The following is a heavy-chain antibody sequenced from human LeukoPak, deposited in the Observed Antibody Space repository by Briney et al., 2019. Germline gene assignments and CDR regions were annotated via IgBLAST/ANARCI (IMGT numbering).Heavy chain of an antibody. V-gene: IGHV3-74*01. CDR1: GFTFSSYW. CDR2: INSDGSST. Sequence: GGSLRLSCAASGFTFSSYWMHWVRQAPGKGLVWVSRINSDGSSTSYADSVKGRLTISRDNAKNTLYLQMNSLRAEDTAVYYCARVREMTTVTTAYYDELYYFDYWGQGTLVTVSS. J-gene: IGHJ4*02. D-gene: IGHD4-17*01. CDR3: ARVREMTTVTTAYYDELYYFDY.